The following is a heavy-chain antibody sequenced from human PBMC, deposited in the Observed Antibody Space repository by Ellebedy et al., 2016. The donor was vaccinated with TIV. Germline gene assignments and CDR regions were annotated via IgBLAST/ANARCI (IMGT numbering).Heavy chain of an antibody. CDR1: GGSITSVGYY. J-gene: IGHJ4*02. CDR3: ASCSGGTCSFDS. Sequence: SETLSLXCNVSGGSITSVGYYWSWIRQHPGKGLDWIGYIYYTGNTYYNPSLKSRVNISRDTSKNQFSLKLSSVTAADTAVYYCASCSGGTCSFDSWGQGTLVTVSS. CDR2: IYYTGNT. V-gene: IGHV4-31*03. D-gene: IGHD2-15*01.